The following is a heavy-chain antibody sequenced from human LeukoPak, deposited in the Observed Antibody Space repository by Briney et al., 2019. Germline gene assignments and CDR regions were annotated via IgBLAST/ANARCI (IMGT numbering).Heavy chain of an antibody. CDR3: AKLFESGTYNNFFHY. V-gene: IGHV3-53*01. Sequence: GGSLRLSCAVSGFNFWNTGMSWVRQAPGKGLEWVSFIYSDNTHYSDSVKGRFTISRDNSKNTLYLQMNSLRPEDTAIYYCAKLFESGTYNNFFHYWGQGTLVTVSS. J-gene: IGHJ4*02. D-gene: IGHD3-10*01. CDR2: IYSDNT. CDR1: GFNFWNTG.